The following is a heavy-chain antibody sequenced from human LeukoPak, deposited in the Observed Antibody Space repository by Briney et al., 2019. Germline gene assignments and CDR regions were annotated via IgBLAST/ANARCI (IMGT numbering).Heavy chain of an antibody. Sequence: ASVKVSCKASGYTFTSYYMHWVRQAPGQGLEWMGIINPSGGSTSYAQKFQGRVTMTRDTSMSTVYMELSSLRSEDTAVYYCARSYCSGGSCPHPRGYFDYWGQGTLVTVSS. CDR1: GYTFTSYY. CDR2: INPSGGST. V-gene: IGHV1-46*01. CDR3: ARSYCSGGSCPHPRGYFDY. J-gene: IGHJ4*02. D-gene: IGHD2-15*01.